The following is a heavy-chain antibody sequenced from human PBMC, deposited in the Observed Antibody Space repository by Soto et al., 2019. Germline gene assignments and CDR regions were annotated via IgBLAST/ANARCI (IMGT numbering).Heavy chain of an antibody. CDR3: AKAMVIPITISYIIDV. CDR2: ISNTGGST. V-gene: IGHV3-23*01. D-gene: IGHD3-10*01. Sequence: PGGSLRLSCAASGFTFSSHAMGWVRQAPGKGLEWVASISNTGGSTYYTDSVRGRFTISRDNSKNSLYLQMSSLRAEDTALYYCAKAMVIPITISYIIDVWGQGTTVTVSS. CDR1: GFTFSSHA. J-gene: IGHJ6*02.